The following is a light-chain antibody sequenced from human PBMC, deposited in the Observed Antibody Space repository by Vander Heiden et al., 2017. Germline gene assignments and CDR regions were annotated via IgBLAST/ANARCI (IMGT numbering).Light chain of an antibody. V-gene: IGLV1-47*01. CDR3: AAWEDSRRDPRV. CDR2: RNN. Sequence: QSVLTQPPSASGTPGQRVTISCSGSSSNIGSNYVYWYQQLPGTALKLRLYRNNQRPLGVPDRFSCSKSGTSASLAISGLRAEDEADYYCAAWEDSRRDPRVFGGGTKLTVL. CDR1: SSNIGSNY. J-gene: IGLJ3*02.